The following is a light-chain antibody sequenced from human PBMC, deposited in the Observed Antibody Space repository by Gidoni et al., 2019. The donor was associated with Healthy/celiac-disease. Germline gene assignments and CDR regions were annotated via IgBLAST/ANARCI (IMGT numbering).Light chain of an antibody. CDR2: DVS. V-gene: IGLV2-11*01. CDR3: CSYAGSYSVV. CDR1: SSHVGGYNY. J-gene: IGLJ2*01. Sequence: QSALPQPRSVSGSPAQSVTLSCTGTSSHVGGYNYVSWDQQHPGKAPKLMIYDVSKRPSGVPERFSGSKSGNTASLTISGLQAEDEADYYCCSYAGSYSVVFGGGTKLTVL.